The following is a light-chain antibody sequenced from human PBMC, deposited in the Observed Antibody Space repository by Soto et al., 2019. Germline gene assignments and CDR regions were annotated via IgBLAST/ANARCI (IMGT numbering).Light chain of an antibody. Sequence: EIVLTQSPGTLSLSPGGRATLSCRASQSVSDSYLAWYQQKPGQAPRLLIYGASIRATGIPARFSGSGSGTDFSLTVSRLEPEDFAVYYCQQHGRSSWTFGQGTKVEIK. CDR2: GAS. CDR3: QQHGRSSWT. CDR1: QSVSDSY. J-gene: IGKJ1*01. V-gene: IGKV3-20*01.